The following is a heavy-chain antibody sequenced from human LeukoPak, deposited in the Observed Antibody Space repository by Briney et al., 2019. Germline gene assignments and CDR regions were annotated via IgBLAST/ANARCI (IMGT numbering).Heavy chain of an antibody. Sequence: GRSLRLSCAASGFTFSSYGMHWVRQAPGKGLEWVALIWYDGSNKYYADSVKGRLTISRDNSKDTLYLQMNSLRAEDTAVYYCAREGPRGNSQFDYWGQGTLVTVSS. CDR3: AREGPRGNSQFDY. CDR1: GFTFSSYG. CDR2: IWYDGSNK. J-gene: IGHJ4*02. V-gene: IGHV3-33*01. D-gene: IGHD2/OR15-2a*01.